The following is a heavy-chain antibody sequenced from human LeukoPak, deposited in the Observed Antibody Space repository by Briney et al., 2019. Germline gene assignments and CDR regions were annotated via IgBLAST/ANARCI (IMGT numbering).Heavy chain of an antibody. CDR2: IYPGDSDT. D-gene: IGHD6-19*01. CDR3: ARLGEPGMAVAGTKMGAFDI. J-gene: IGHJ3*02. Sequence: GESLKISCQGSGYSFSNYWIAWVRQMPGKGLEWMGVIYPGDSDTRYSPSFQGQVTISVDKSINTAYMQWRSLKASDTAIYYCARLGEPGMAVAGTKMGAFDIWGQGTMVTVSS. CDR1: GYSFSNYW. V-gene: IGHV5-51*01.